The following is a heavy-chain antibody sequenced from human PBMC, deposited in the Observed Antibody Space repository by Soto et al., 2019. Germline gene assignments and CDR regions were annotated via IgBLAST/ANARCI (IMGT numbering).Heavy chain of an antibody. CDR1: GGSISSSNW. J-gene: IGHJ5*02. CDR2: IYHSGST. Sequence: QVQLQESGPGLVKPSGTLSLTCAVSGGSISSSNWWSWVRQPPGKGLEWIGEIYHSGSTNYNPSLTSRVTISVDKSKNQFSLKLSSVPAADTAVYYCASLEYSSSLEDPWGQGTLVTVSS. CDR3: ASLEYSSSLEDP. D-gene: IGHD6-6*01. V-gene: IGHV4-4*02.